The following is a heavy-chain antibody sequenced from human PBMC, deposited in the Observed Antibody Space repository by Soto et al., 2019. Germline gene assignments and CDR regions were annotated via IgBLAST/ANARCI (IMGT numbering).Heavy chain of an antibody. Sequence: ASVKVSCKASGGTFSSYAISWVRQAPGQGLEWMGGIIPIFGTANYAQKFQGRVTITADESTSTAYMELSSLSSEDTAVYYCARDEGPGYTTTGKHGIDVWGQGTLVTVSS. CDR2: IIPIFGTA. D-gene: IGHD1-1*01. CDR1: GGTFSSYA. V-gene: IGHV1-69*13. J-gene: IGHJ5*02. CDR3: ARDEGPGYTTTGKHGIDV.